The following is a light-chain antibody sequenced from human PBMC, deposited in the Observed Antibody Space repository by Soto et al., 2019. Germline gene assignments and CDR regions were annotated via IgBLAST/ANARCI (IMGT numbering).Light chain of an antibody. J-gene: IGKJ4*01. V-gene: IGKV2-28*01. CDR3: MQVLHTPLT. CDR1: QSLLHSNGYNY. CDR2: LGS. Sequence: DIVMTQFPLSLPVTPGEPASISCRSSQSLLHSNGYNYLGWFLQKPGQSPQLLIYLGSGRASGVPDRFSGSGSGTDFTLKISRVEAEDVGVYYCMQVLHTPLTFGGGTKVEIK.